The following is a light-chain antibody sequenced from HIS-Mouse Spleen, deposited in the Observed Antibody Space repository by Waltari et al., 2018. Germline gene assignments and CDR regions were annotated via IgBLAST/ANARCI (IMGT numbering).Light chain of an antibody. J-gene: IGLJ1*01. CDR1: SSDGGGYTY. Sequence: QSALTQPASVSGSPGQSITISCTGTSSDGGGYTYVSWYQQHPGKAPKLLIYEVSNRPSGVSNRFSGSKSGNTASLTISGLQAEDEADYYCSSYTSSSTLVFGTGTKVTVL. CDR3: SSYTSSSTLV. V-gene: IGLV2-14*01. CDR2: EVS.